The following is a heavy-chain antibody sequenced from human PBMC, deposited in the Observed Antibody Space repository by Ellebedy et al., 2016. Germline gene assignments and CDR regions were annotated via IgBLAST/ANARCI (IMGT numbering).Heavy chain of an antibody. CDR3: REGHYSDV. V-gene: IGHV3-23*01. J-gene: IGHJ4*02. CDR1: GFTFSNFF. CDR2: ISAGGDDT. Sequence: GGSLRLXCAASGFTFSNFFMTWVRQAPGKGLQWVSTISAGGDDTYLADSVKGRFTISRDNSRNILYLQMSRLRDEDSAIYYCREGHYSDVWGQGTQVTVSA.